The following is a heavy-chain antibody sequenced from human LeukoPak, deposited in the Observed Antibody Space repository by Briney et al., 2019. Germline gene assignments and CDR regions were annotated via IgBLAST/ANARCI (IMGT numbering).Heavy chain of an antibody. CDR3: VRGRTSGWYDY. CDR2: IHHSGNT. J-gene: IGHJ4*02. Sequence: PSETLSLTCTVSGYSISSGYYWGWARQPPGKGLEWIGSIHHSGNTFYNPSLKSQVTISPDTSKNQFSLKMGSVTAADTAVYYCVRGRTSGWYDYWGQGTLVTVSS. V-gene: IGHV4-38-2*02. CDR1: GYSISSGYY. D-gene: IGHD6-19*01.